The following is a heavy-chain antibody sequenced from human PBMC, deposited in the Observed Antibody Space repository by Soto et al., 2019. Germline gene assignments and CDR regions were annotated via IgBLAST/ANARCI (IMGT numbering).Heavy chain of an antibody. D-gene: IGHD6-13*01. J-gene: IGHJ4*02. Sequence: GGSLRLSCAASGFIFNNAWMSWVRQAPGKGLEWIGRIKSKTDGGTADYAAPMKGRFTISRDDSKNTLYLQMNSLKTEDTAVYYCTTGWSSKDYWGQGTLVTVSS. V-gene: IGHV3-15*01. CDR2: IKSKTDGGTA. CDR1: GFIFNNAW. CDR3: TTGWSSKDY.